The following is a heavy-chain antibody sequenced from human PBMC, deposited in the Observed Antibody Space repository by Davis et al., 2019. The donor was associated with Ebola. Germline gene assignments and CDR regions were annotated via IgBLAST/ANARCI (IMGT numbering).Heavy chain of an antibody. CDR3: ARGWLRAGMDV. CDR1: GDSVSSGG. J-gene: IGHJ6*04. D-gene: IGHD5-18*01. Sequence: PSETLSLTCAISGDSVSSGGWNWIRQSPSRGLEWLGRTYYSSKWYNDYAVSVKSRITINPDTSKNQLSLQLNSVTPEDTALYYCARGWLRAGMDVWGEGTTVTVSS. V-gene: IGHV6-1*01. CDR2: TYYSSKWYN.